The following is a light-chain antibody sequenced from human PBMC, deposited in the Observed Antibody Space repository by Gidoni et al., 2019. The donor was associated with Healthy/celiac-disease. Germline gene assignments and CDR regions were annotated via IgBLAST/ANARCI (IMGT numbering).Light chain of an antibody. CDR1: QSVSSY. Sequence: EIVLTQSPATLSLSPGERDTLSCRARQSVSSYLAWYQQKPGQAPRLLIYDASNWATGIPARFSGSGSGTDFTLTISSLEPEDFAVYYCQQRSNWPPLTFGGGTKVEIK. V-gene: IGKV3-11*01. CDR2: DAS. CDR3: QQRSNWPPLT. J-gene: IGKJ4*01.